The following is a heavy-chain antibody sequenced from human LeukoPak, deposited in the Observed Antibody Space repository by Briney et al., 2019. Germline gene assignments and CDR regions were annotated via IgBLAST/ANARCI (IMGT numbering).Heavy chain of an antibody. J-gene: IGHJ5*01. Sequence: ASVKVSCKASGGTFSSYAISWVRQAPGQGLEWMGGIIPIFGTANYAQKFQGRATVTTDRSTSTAYMELRTLRSDDTAVYYCARDLWNFDDSDGYNKDFDSWGQGTLITVSS. V-gene: IGHV1-69*05. CDR3: ARDLWNFDDSDGYNKDFDS. CDR1: GGTFSSYA. D-gene: IGHD3-9*01. CDR2: IIPIFGTA.